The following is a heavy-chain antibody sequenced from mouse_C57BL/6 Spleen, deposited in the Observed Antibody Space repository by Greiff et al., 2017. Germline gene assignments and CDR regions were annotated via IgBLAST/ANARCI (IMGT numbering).Heavy chain of an antibody. CDR1: GFTFSSYA. CDR3: ARLSYGDYFDY. V-gene: IGHV5-4*03. CDR2: ISDGGSYT. Sequence: EVMLVESGGGLVKPGGSLKLSCAASGFTFSSYAMSWVRQTPEKRLEWVATISDGGSYTYYPDNVKGRFTISRDNAKNNLYLQMSHLKSEDTAMYYCARLSYGDYFDYWGQGTTLTVSS. J-gene: IGHJ2*01. D-gene: IGHD1-1*02.